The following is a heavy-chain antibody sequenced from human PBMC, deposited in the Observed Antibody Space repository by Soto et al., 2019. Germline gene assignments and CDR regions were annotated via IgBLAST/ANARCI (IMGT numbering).Heavy chain of an antibody. V-gene: IGHV5-51*01. Sequence: GESLKISCKGSGYIFSNYWIGWVRQMPGKGLEWMGIIYAGDSDTKYSPSFQGQVTISADKSISTAYLHWSSLEASDTAIYYCATLSYYNSYSGFDFWAQGTLVTVSS. D-gene: IGHD3-10*01. J-gene: IGHJ4*02. CDR2: IYAGDSDT. CDR3: ATLSYYNSYSGFDF. CDR1: GYIFSNYW.